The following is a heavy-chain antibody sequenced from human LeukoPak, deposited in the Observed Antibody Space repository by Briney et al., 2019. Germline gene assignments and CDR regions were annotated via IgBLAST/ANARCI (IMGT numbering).Heavy chain of an antibody. CDR1: GGSISSYY. CDR3: ARGASDIVAPVDAFDI. CDR2: IYYSGST. D-gene: IGHD5-12*01. V-gene: IGHV4-59*08. Sequence: SETLSLTCTVSGGSISSYYWSWIRQPPGKGLEWIGYIYYSGSTNYNPSLKSRVTISVDTSKNQFSLKLSSVTAADTAVYYCARGASDIVAPVDAFDIWGQGTMVTVSS. J-gene: IGHJ3*02.